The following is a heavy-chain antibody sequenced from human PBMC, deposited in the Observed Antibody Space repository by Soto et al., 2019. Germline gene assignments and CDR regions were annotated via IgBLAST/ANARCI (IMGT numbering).Heavy chain of an antibody. V-gene: IGHV4-59*12. CDR2: IYYSGST. Sequence: SETLSLTCTVSGGSISSYYCSWIRQPPGKGLEWIGYIYYSGSTYYNPSLKSRVTISLDTSKNQFSLKLSSVTAADTAVYYCARGSSIAGLYYGMDVWGQGTTVTV. CDR3: ARGSSIAGLYYGMDV. D-gene: IGHD6-6*01. J-gene: IGHJ6*02. CDR1: GGSISSYY.